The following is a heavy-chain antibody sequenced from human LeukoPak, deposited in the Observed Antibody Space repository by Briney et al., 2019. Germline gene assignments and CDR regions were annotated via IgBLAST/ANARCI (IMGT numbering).Heavy chain of an antibody. CDR2: IYYSGST. J-gene: IGHJ4*02. Sequence: PSETLSLTCTVSGGSISSHYWSWIRQPPGKGPEWIAYIYYSGSTNYNPSLKSRVTISVDTSKKQFSLKLSSVTAADTAVYYCARGLWNILTGYYIDYWGQGTLVTVSS. CDR3: ARGLWNILTGYYIDY. CDR1: GGSISSHY. V-gene: IGHV4-59*11. D-gene: IGHD3-9*01.